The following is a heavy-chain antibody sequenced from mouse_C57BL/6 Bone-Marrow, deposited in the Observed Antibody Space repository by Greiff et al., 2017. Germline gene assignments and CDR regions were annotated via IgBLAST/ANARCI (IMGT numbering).Heavy chain of an antibody. CDR1: GYTFTDYE. CDR2: IDPETGGT. Sequence: VKLQESGAELVRPGASVTLSCKASGYTFTDYEMHWVKQTPVHGLEWIGAIDPETGGTAYNQKFKGKAILTADKSSSTAYMELRSLTSEDSAVYYCTRKKTLYYAMDYWGQGTSVTVSS. J-gene: IGHJ4*01. V-gene: IGHV1-15*01. CDR3: TRKKTLYYAMDY.